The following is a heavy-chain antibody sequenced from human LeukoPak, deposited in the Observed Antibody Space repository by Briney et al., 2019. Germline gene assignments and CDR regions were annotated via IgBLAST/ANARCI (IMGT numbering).Heavy chain of an antibody. V-gene: IGHV3-66*02. CDR2: IYSGGST. CDR1: GFTYSSNY. CDR3: ARDNQRSAGFDY. J-gene: IGHJ4*02. D-gene: IGHD6-25*01. Sequence: GGSLRLSCAASGFTYSSNYMSWVRQAPGKGLEWVSDIYSGGSTYYADSVKGRFTISRDNSKNTLYLQMNSLRAEDTAVYYCARDNQRSAGFDYWGQGTLVTVSS.